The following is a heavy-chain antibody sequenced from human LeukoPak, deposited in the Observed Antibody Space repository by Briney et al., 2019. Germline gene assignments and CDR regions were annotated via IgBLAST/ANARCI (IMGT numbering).Heavy chain of an antibody. D-gene: IGHD3-3*01. J-gene: IGHJ3*02. CDR2: INPNSGDT. V-gene: IGHV1-2*02. Sequence: VASVKVSCKASGYTFTGYYMRWVRQAPGQGLEWMGWINPNSGDTNYAQRFQGRVTMTRDASISTVYMDLTRLISDDTAVYYCARVQGYDDDSFVGFSSPDDAFAIWGQGTLVTVSS. CDR3: ARVQGYDDDSFVGFSSPDDAFAI. CDR1: GYTFTGYY.